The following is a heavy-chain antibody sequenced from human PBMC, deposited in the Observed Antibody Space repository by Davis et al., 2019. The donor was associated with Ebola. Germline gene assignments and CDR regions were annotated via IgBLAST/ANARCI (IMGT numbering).Heavy chain of an antibody. V-gene: IGHV3-74*01. Sequence: PGGSLRLSCAASGFSFSSYWMHWVRQVPGKGLVWVSRIKTDGSLTGYGDSVQGRFIISRNNAKNTVYLQMIDLRAEDTAVYYCAREGRVFALDYWGQGALVTVSS. CDR1: GFSFSSYW. CDR3: AREGRVFALDY. CDR2: IKTDGSLT. D-gene: IGHD3-3*01. J-gene: IGHJ4*02.